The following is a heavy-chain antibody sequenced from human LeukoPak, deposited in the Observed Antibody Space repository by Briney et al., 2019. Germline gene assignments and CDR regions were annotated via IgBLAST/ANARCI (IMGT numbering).Heavy chain of an antibody. Sequence: GGSLRLSCAASGFTFSSYAMHWVRQAPGKGLEWVAVMSYDGGHKYYADSVKGRFTISRDNSKNTLYLQMNSLRAEDTAVYYCAKGQLVDYGMDVYGQGTTVTVSS. D-gene: IGHD2-15*01. V-gene: IGHV3-30*18. CDR2: MSYDGGHK. CDR1: GFTFSSYA. CDR3: AKGQLVDYGMDV. J-gene: IGHJ6*02.